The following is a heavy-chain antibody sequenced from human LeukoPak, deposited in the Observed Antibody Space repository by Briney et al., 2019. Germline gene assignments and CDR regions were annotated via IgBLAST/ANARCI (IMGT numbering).Heavy chain of an antibody. D-gene: IGHD6-19*01. J-gene: IGHJ4*02. CDR3: ARSSGHNSDWSIDY. V-gene: IGHV1-2*02. CDR1: GYTFTGYY. Sequence: ASVKVSCKASGYTFTGYYMHWVRQAPGQGLEWMGWINPNSGGTNYALQFQGRVTMTRDTSISTGYMELSRLRFEDTAVYYCARSSGHNSDWSIDYWGQGTLVTVSS. CDR2: INPNSGGT.